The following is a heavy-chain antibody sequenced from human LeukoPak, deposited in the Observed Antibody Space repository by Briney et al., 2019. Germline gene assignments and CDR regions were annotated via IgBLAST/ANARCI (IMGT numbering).Heavy chain of an antibody. CDR2: INPSGGST. Sequence: ASVKVSCKASGYTFTSYYMHWVRQAPGQGLEWMGIINPSGGSTSCAQKFQGRVTMTRDTSTGTVYMELSSLRSEDTAVYYCAREGAVAGTLDYWGQGTLVTVSS. V-gene: IGHV1-46*01. J-gene: IGHJ4*02. CDR3: AREGAVAGTLDY. CDR1: GYTFTSYY. D-gene: IGHD6-19*01.